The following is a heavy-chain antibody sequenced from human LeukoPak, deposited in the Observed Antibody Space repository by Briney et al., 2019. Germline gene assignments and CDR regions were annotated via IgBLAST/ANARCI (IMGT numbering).Heavy chain of an antibody. D-gene: IGHD2-2*01. CDR1: GGSISSYY. V-gene: IGHV4-59*01. CDR3: ARVQHQLRGYYYYYLDV. Sequence: PSETLSLTCTVSGGSISSYYWSWIRQPPGKGLEWIGYIYYSGSTNYNPSLKSRVTISVDTSKNQFSLKLSSVTAADTAVYYCARVQHQLRGYYYYYLDVWGKGTTVTISS. CDR2: IYYSGST. J-gene: IGHJ6*03.